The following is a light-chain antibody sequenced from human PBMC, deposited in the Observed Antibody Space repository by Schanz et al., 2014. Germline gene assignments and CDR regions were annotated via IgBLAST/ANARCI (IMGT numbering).Light chain of an antibody. Sequence: QSALTQPPSASGSPGQSVTLSCTGTSSDVGGYNFVSWYQQHPGKAPKLIIYEVNKRPSGVPDRFSGSKSGNTASLTVSGLQAEDEADYYCSSYAGTNRVFGGGTKLTVL. CDR1: SSDVGGYNF. J-gene: IGLJ3*02. CDR2: EVN. CDR3: SSYAGTNRV. V-gene: IGLV2-8*01.